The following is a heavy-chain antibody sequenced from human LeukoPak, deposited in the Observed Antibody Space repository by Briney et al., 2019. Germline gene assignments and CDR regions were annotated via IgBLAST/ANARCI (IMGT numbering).Heavy chain of an antibody. J-gene: IGHJ3*02. CDR2: ISSRGTTI. V-gene: IGHV3-48*03. CDR1: GFTFSNYV. Sequence: GGSLRLSCAASGFTFSNYVMSWVRQAPGKGLEWVSYISSRGTTIYNADSVKGRFTISRDNAKNSLYLQMNSLRAEDTAVYYCARDSIVDGAFDIWGQGTMVTVSS. CDR3: ARDSIVDGAFDI. D-gene: IGHD2-15*01.